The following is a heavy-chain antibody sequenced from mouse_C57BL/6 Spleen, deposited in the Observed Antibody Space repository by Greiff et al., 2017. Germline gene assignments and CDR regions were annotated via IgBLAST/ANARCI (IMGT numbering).Heavy chain of an antibody. CDR2: INPNNGGT. Sequence: VQLQQSGPELVKPGASVKISCKASGYTFTDYYMTWVKQSHGKSLEWIGDINPNNGGTSYNQKFKGKATLTVDKSSSTAYMELRSLTSEDSAVYYCARSPYDEGPFYAMDYWGQGTSVTVSS. D-gene: IGHD2-3*01. J-gene: IGHJ4*01. CDR3: ARSPYDEGPFYAMDY. CDR1: GYTFTDYY. V-gene: IGHV1-26*01.